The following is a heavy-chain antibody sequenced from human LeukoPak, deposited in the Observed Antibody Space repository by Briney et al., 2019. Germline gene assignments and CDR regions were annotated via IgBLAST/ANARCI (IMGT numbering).Heavy chain of an antibody. CDR2: INPNSGGT. CDR1: GYSFIGYH. D-gene: IGHD1-26*01. J-gene: IGHJ4*02. CDR3: ARDKVVNSAIVGAIPFDY. Sequence: ASVKVSCKASGYSFIGYHMHWVRQAPGQGLEWMGWINPNSGGTNYAQKFQGRVTMTRDTSISTAYMELSGLRSDDTAVYYCARDKVVNSAIVGAIPFDYWGQGTLVTVSS. V-gene: IGHV1-2*02.